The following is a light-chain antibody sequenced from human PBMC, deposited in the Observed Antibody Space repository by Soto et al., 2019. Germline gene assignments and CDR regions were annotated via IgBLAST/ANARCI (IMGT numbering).Light chain of an antibody. Sequence: QPVLTQPASVSGSPGQSITISCTGTSSDVGAYNYVSWYQQHPGKAPKLMIYDVINRPSGVSNRFSGSKSGNTASLTISGLQAEDEADYYCGSYTSSSTVVFGGGTKLTVL. CDR1: SSDVGAYNY. CDR3: GSYTSSSTVV. CDR2: DVI. V-gene: IGLV2-14*01. J-gene: IGLJ2*01.